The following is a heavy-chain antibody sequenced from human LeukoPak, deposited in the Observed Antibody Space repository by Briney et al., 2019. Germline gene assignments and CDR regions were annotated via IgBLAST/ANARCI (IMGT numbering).Heavy chain of an antibody. CDR2: IYTGGGT. J-gene: IGHJ6*03. V-gene: IGHV3-66*01. CDR1: TFTVSSTF. Sequence: PGGSLRLSCVASTFTVSSTFMSWVRQAPGKGLECVSIIYTGGGTYYADSVKGRFTISRDNSKNTLYLQMNSLRAEDTAVYYCAKDYATFYYYYMDVWGKGTTVTVSS. CDR3: AKDYATFYYYYMDV. D-gene: IGHD1-26*01.